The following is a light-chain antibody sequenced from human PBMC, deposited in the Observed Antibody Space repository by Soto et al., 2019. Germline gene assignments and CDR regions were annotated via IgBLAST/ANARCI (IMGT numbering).Light chain of an antibody. V-gene: IGKV2D-29*02. CDR1: QSLLHITGQTF. J-gene: IGKJ5*01. CDR2: EVS. Sequence: VLTQPPLSLSVAPGQPASISCKSSQSLLHITGQTFLFWYLHKPGQSPQLLIYEVSTRVSGVPDRFSGSGSGTDFTLEISRVETDDVGIYYCMQSTQLPPTFGQGTRLEIK. CDR3: MQSTQLPPT.